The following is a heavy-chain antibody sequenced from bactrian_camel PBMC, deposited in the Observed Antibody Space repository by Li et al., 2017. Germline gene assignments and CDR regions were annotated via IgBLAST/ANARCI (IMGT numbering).Heavy chain of an antibody. J-gene: IGHJ4*01. D-gene: IGHD3*01. Sequence: HVQLVESGGGTVQTGESLRLSCTASGDTNRPTCMGWVRQAPGKGLEWVSTINGMTGITYYADSVKGRFTISRDNAKNTVHLQLNGLKTEDMAMYYCAKDWGTVFLFEYWGQETQVTVS. CDR1: GDTNRPTC. V-gene: IGHV3S1*01. CDR3: AKDWGTVFLFEY. CDR2: INGMTGIT.